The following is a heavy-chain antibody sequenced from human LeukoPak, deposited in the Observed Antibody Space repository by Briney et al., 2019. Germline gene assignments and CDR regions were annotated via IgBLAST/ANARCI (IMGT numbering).Heavy chain of an antibody. J-gene: IGHJ6*02. Sequence: SETLSLTCTVSGGSISSYYWSWIRQPPGKGLEWIGYIYYSGSTNYNPSLKSRVTISVDTSKSQFSLKLSSVTAADTAVYYCARQPRFPVIDYYYSGMDVWGQGSTVTVSS. CDR1: GGSISSYY. CDR2: IYYSGST. V-gene: IGHV4-59*08. CDR3: ARQPRFPVIDYYYSGMDV. D-gene: IGHD2/OR15-2a*01.